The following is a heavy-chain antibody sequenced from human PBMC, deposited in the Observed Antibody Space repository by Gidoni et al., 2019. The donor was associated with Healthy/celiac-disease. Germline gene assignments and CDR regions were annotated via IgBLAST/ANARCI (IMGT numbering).Heavy chain of an antibody. J-gene: IGHJ4*02. CDR2: ISGSGGST. CDR3: AKDRDRRGRTLELDY. D-gene: IGHD2-21*02. CDR1: GFTFSSYA. V-gene: IGHV3-23*01. Sequence: EVQLLESGGGLVQPGGSLRLSCSASGFTFSSYAMSWVRQAPGKGLEWVSAISGSGGSTYYADSVKGRFTISRDNSKNTLYLQMNSLRAEDTAVYYCAKDRDRRGRTLELDYWGQGTLVTVSS.